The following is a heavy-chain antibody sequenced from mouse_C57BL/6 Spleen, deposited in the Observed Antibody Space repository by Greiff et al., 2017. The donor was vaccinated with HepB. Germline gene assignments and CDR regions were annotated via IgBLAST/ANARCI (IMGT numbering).Heavy chain of an antibody. J-gene: IGHJ2*01. V-gene: IGHV1-15*01. CDR1: GYTFTDYE. D-gene: IGHD2-3*01. CDR3: TRDGYYGFDY. CDR2: IDPETGGT. Sequence: VKLVESGAELVRPGASVTLSCKASGYTFTDYEMHWVKQTPVHGLEWIGAIDPETGGTAYNQKFKGKAILTADKSSSTAYMELRSLTSEDSAVYYCTRDGYYGFDYWGQGTTLTVSS.